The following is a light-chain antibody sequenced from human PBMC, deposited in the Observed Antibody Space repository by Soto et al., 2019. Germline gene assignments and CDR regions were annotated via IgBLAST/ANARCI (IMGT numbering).Light chain of an antibody. J-gene: IGKJ2*01. Sequence: EIVLTQSPATLSLSPGERATLSCRASQSVSSYLAWYQQKPGQAPRLLIYDASNRATGIPARFSGSGSGTDFTLTISSLEPEDFAVYYCQQRSNWSGTFGQGT. CDR2: DAS. CDR3: QQRSNWSGT. CDR1: QSVSSY. V-gene: IGKV3-11*01.